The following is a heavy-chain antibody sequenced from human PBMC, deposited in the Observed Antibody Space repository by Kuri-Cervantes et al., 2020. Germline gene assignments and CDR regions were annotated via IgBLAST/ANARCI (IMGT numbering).Heavy chain of an antibody. J-gene: IGHJ6*03. D-gene: IGHD3-10*01. V-gene: IGHV3-69-1*01. CDR2: IGGGST. CDR1: GFTVSGHE. CDR3: ARERGRTMVYYYYMDV. Sequence: GESLKISCAGSGFTVSGHEMSWVRQAPGKGLEWVSSIGGGSTNYADSVKGRFTISRDNAKNSLYLQMNSLRAEDTAVYYCARERGRTMVYYYYMDVWGKGTTVTVSS.